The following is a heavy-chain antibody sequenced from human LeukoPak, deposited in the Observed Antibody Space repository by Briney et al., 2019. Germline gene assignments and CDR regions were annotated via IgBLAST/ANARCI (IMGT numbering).Heavy chain of an antibody. Sequence: GGSLRLSCAASGFTFSSYSMNWVRQAPGKGLEWVSSISSSSSYIYYADSVKGRFTISRDNSKNTLYLQMNSLRAEDTAVYYCARDSGEFGAHRYFDYWGQGTLVTVSS. CDR3: ARDSGEFGAHRYFDY. CDR2: ISSSSSYI. D-gene: IGHD3-3*01. CDR1: GFTFSSYS. V-gene: IGHV3-21*04. J-gene: IGHJ4*02.